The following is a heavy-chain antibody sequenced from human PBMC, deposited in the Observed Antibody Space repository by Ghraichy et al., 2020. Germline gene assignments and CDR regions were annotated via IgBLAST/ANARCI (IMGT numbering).Heavy chain of an antibody. CDR2: ISPYNGNT. CDR1: GYIFSSYG. J-gene: IGHJ3*02. CDR3: ARDLSIYGDYPDAFDI. Sequence: ASVKVSCKASGYIFSSYGINWVRQAPGQGLEWMGWISPYNGNTHYAQKLQGRVTLTTDTSTSTVYMELRSLRSDDTAVYYCARDLSIYGDYPDAFDIWGQGTRVTVSS. D-gene: IGHD4-17*01. V-gene: IGHV1-18*04.